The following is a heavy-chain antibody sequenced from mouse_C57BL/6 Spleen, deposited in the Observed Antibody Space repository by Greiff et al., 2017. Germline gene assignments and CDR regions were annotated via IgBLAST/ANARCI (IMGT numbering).Heavy chain of an antibody. CDR2: INPSNGGT. D-gene: IGHD1-1*01. CDR3: ARGYYGMDYYAMDY. CDR1: GYTFTSYW. J-gene: IGHJ4*01. V-gene: IGHV1-53*01. Sequence: VQLQQSGTELVKPGASVKLSCKASGYTFTSYWMHWVKQRPGQGLEWIGNINPSNGGTNYNEKFKSKATLTVDKSSSTAYMQLSRLSSEDSAVYYCARGYYGMDYYAMDYWGQGTSVTVSS.